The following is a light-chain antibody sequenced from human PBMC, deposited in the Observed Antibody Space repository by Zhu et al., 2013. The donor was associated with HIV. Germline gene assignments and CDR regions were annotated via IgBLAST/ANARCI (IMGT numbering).Light chain of an antibody. CDR1: QSVNNRY. CDR3: QQYGSSLPWT. CDR2: GAF. Sequence: EIVFDAVSRNPCHCLQGKEPPSPCRATQSVNNRYLSWYQQKPGQAPRLLIFGAFNRATGIPDRFSGSGSGTEFTLTISRLEPEDFAVYYCQQYGSSLPWTFGQGTRVEIK. J-gene: IGKJ1*01. V-gene: IGKV3-20*01.